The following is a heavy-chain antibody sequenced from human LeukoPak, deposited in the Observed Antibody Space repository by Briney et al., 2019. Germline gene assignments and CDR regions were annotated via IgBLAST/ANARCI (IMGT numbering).Heavy chain of an antibody. Sequence: GGSLRLSCAASGFTFSNCAMNSVRQAPGKGLEWVSDISASGGSTNYADAVKGRFTISRDNSKNTLYLQMNSLRAEDAAVYYCAKGASASRYFDYWGQGTLVTVSS. D-gene: IGHD1-26*01. CDR3: AKGASASRYFDY. J-gene: IGHJ4*02. CDR1: GFTFSNCA. CDR2: ISASGGST. V-gene: IGHV3-23*01.